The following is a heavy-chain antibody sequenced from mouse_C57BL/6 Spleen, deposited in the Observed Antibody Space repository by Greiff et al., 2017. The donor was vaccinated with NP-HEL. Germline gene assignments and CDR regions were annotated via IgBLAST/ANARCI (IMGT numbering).Heavy chain of an antibody. V-gene: IGHV1-55*01. D-gene: IGHD1-1*01. CDR2: IYPGSGST. Sequence: QVQLQQPGAELVKPGASVKMSCKASGYTFTSYWITWVKQRPGQGLEWIGDIYPGSGSTNYNEKFKSKATLTVDTSSSTAYMQLSSLTSEDSAVYYCARTGGNYYGSSYWYFDVWGTGTTVTVSS. CDR1: GYTFTSYW. J-gene: IGHJ1*03. CDR3: ARTGGNYYGSSYWYFDV.